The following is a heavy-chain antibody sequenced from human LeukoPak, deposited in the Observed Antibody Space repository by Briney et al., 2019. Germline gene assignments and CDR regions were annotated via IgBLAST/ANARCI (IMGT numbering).Heavy chain of an antibody. D-gene: IGHD1-26*01. V-gene: IGHV3-23*01. CDR1: GFTFSSYA. CDR2: ISGSGGST. J-gene: IGHJ4*02. Sequence: GGSLRLSCAASGFTFSSYAMSWVRQAPGKGPEWVSAISGSGGSTYYADSVKGRFTISRDNSKNTLYLQMNSLRAEDTAVYYCAKDEDGELYYFDYWGQGTLVTVSS. CDR3: AKDEDGELYYFDY.